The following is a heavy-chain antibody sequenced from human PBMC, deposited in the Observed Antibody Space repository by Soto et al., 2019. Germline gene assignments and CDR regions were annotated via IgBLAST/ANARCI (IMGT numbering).Heavy chain of an antibody. D-gene: IGHD3-22*01. J-gene: IGHJ4*02. V-gene: IGHV4-59*01. CDR2: ISSSGNT. Sequence: PSETLSLTCTVSDGSISNFYWSWMRQPPGKGLEWIGYISSSGNTNYNPSLRSRVSISVDTSKNQFSLNLTSVTAADTGVYYCARAPMVLTRSYFDSWGQGTPVTVSS. CDR1: DGSISNFY. CDR3: ARAPMVLTRSYFDS.